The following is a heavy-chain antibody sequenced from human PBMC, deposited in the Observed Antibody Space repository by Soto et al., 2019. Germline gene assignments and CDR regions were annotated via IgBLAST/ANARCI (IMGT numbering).Heavy chain of an antibody. J-gene: IGHJ6*02. CDR1: GYTFTSYG. CDR3: ERVANYDFWSGYYTGPNCYYGMDV. V-gene: IGHV1-18*01. D-gene: IGHD3-3*01. CDR2: ISAYNGNT. Sequence: GASVKVSCKASGYTFTSYGISWVRQAPGQGLEWMGWISAYNGNTNYAQKLQGRVTMTTNTSTSTAYMELRSLRSDNTAVYYCERVANYDFWSGYYTGPNCYYGMDVWGQGTTVTVSS.